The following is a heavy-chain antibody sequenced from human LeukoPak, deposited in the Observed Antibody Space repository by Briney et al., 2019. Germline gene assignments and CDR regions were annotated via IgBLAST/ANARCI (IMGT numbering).Heavy chain of an antibody. V-gene: IGHV4-61*02. Sequence: PSETLSLTCTVSGGSISSGSYHWSWIRQPAGKGLEWIGRIYTSGSTKYNPSLKSRVTISVDTSKNQFSLKLSSVTAADTAVYYCAREGDGYNYGGIDYWGQGTLVTVSS. J-gene: IGHJ4*02. CDR1: GGSISSGSYH. CDR2: IYTSGST. D-gene: IGHD5-24*01. CDR3: AREGDGYNYGGIDY.